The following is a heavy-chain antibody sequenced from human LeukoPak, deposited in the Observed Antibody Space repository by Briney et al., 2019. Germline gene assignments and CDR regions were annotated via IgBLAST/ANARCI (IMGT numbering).Heavy chain of an antibody. CDR2: ISGSGGST. V-gene: IGHV3-23*01. CDR1: GFTFSSYA. J-gene: IGHJ5*02. CDR3: ATKGPIIVVPAANGWFDP. Sequence: PGGSLRLSCAASGFTFSSYAMSWVRQAPGKGLEWVSAISGSGGSTYYADSVKGRYTISRDNSKNTLYLQMNSLRAEDTAVYYCATKGPIIVVPAANGWFDPWGQGTLVTVSS. D-gene: IGHD2-2*01.